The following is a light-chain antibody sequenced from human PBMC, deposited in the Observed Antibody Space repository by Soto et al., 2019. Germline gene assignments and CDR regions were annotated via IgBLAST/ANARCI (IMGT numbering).Light chain of an antibody. Sequence: DIQMTHSPSTLSASVGDRVTITCRANQSIYTWLAWYQHKPGKAPKFLIYMASSLENGVPSRFSGSGSGTEFTLTISSLQPDDFATYVCQQYVKYPVTFGQGTKVEIK. J-gene: IGKJ1*01. CDR2: MAS. CDR1: QSIYTW. CDR3: QQYVKYPVT. V-gene: IGKV1-5*03.